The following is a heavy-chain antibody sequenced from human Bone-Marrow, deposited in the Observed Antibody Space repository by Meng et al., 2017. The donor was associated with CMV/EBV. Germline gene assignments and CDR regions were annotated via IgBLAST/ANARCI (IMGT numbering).Heavy chain of an antibody. D-gene: IGHD2-15*01. CDR3: ARPYPGGGWVPGY. V-gene: IGHV3-30-3*01. J-gene: IGHJ4*02. CDR1: GFTFSSYA. Sequence: GESLKISCAASGFTFSSYAMHWVRQAPGKGLEWVAVISYDGSNKYYADSVKGRFTISRDNSKNTLYLQMNSLRAEDTAVDYCARPYPGGGWVPGYWGQGTLVTVSS. CDR2: ISYDGSNK.